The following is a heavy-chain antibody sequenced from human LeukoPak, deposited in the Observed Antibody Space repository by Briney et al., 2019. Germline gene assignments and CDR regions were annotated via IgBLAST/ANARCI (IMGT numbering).Heavy chain of an antibody. D-gene: IGHD6-13*01. Sequence: PGGSLRLSCAASGFTFTGYWMHWVRQAPGKGLVWVSRINSDGGSTYYADSVKGRFTISRDNAKNTLYLQMNSLRAEDTAVYYCAREEKLYSSSWYFGWTWYFDLWGRGTLVTVSS. CDR2: INSDGGST. CDR3: AREEKLYSSSWYFGWTWYFDL. CDR1: GFTFTGYW. V-gene: IGHV3-74*01. J-gene: IGHJ2*01.